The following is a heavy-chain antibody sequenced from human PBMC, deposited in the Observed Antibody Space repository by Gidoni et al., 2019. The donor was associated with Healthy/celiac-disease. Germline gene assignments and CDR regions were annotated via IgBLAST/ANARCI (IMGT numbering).Heavy chain of an antibody. CDR1: GFTFSSYW. D-gene: IGHD3-22*01. V-gene: IGHV3-7*04. CDR2: IKQDGSEK. Sequence: EVQLVESVGGLVQPGGSLRLSCAASGFTFSSYWMRWVRQARGKGLEWVANIKQDGSEKYYVDSVKGLFTISRDNAKNSLYLQMNSLRAEDTAVYYCARAPSPYYYDSSGYYFGRGDWYFDLWGRGTLVTVSS. CDR3: ARAPSPYYYDSSGYYFGRGDWYFDL. J-gene: IGHJ2*01.